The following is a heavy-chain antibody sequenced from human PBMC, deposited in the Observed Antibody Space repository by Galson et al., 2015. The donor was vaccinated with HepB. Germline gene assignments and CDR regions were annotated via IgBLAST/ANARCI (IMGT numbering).Heavy chain of an antibody. CDR1: GFTFNTYN. CDR2: ISYDGTSK. J-gene: IGHJ4*02. V-gene: IGHV3-30*18. CDR3: AKGGYYDFWSAYDS. D-gene: IGHD3-3*01. Sequence: SLRLSCAASGFTFNTYNMNWVRQVPGKGLEWVAVISYDGTSKYYADSVEGRFTISRDNSKNTLYLQMNSLRPEDTAIYYCAKGGYYDFWSAYDSWGQGALVTVSS.